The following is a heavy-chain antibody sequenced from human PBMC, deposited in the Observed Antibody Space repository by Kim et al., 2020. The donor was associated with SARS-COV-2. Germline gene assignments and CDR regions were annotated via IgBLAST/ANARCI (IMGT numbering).Heavy chain of an antibody. D-gene: IGHD1-26*01. J-gene: IGHJ1*01. CDR2: IYYSGST. Sequence: ETLSLTCTVSGGSISSYYWSWIRQPPGKGLEWIGYIYYSGSTNYNPSLKSRVTISVDTSKNQFSLKLSSVTAADTAVYYCAAYRYSGSYFAEYFQHWGQGTLVTVSS. V-gene: IGHV4-59*13. CDR1: GGSISSYY. CDR3: AAYRYSGSYFAEYFQH.